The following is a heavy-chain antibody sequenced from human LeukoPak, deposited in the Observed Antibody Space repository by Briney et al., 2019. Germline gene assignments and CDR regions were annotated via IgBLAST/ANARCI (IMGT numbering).Heavy chain of an antibody. D-gene: IGHD3-10*02. Sequence: GGSLRLSCAASGFTFSSYWMSWVRQAPGKGLEWVANIKQDGSEKYYVDSVKGRFTISRDNAKNTLYLQMNSLRAEDTAVYYCAELGITMIGGVWGKGTTVTISS. J-gene: IGHJ6*04. V-gene: IGHV3-7*01. CDR2: IKQDGSEK. CDR1: GFTFSSYW. CDR3: AELGITMIGGV.